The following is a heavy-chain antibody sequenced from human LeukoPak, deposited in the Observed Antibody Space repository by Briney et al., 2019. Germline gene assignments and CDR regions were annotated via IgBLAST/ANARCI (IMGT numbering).Heavy chain of an antibody. D-gene: IGHD4-17*01. J-gene: IGHJ4*02. V-gene: IGHV3-33*01. CDR1: GFTFSSYG. Sequence: GRSLRLSCAASGFTFSSYGMHWVRQAPGKGLEWVAAIWYDGSNKYYADSVKGRFTISRDNSKNTLYLQMNSLRAEDTAVYYCAREGDGDYFDYWGQGTLVTVSS. CDR2: IWYDGSNK. CDR3: AREGDGDYFDY.